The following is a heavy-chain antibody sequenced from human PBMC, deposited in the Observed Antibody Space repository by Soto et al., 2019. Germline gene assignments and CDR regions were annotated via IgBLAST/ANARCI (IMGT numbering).Heavy chain of an antibody. CDR1: GFTFSGSA. D-gene: IGHD6-6*01. V-gene: IGHV3-73*01. J-gene: IGHJ3*02. CDR2: IRSKANSYAT. CDR3: TRVPSRAARDAFDI. Sequence: GGSLRLSCAASGFTFSGSAMHWVRQASGKGLEWVGRIRSKANSYATAYAASVKGRFTISRDDSKNTAYLQMNSLKTEDTAVYYCTRVPSRAARDAFDIWGQGTMVTVSS.